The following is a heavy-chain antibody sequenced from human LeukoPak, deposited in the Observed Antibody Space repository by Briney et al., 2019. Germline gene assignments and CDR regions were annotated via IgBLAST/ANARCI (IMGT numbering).Heavy chain of an antibody. D-gene: IGHD1-26*01. CDR1: GGSVCSGIYY. CDR3: ASTMGATTLGDYYYYGMDV. J-gene: IGHJ6*02. CDR2: IYYRGST. V-gene: IGHV4-61*01. Sequence: SETLSLTCTVPGGSVCSGIYYWSWIRQPPGKGLEWIGYIYYRGSTNYNPSLKSRVRISVDTPKNKFSLKLTSVTTADTAVYYCASTMGATTLGDYYYYGMDVWGLGTTVTVSS.